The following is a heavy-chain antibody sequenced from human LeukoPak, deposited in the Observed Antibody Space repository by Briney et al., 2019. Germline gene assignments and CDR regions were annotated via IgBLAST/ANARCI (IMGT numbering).Heavy chain of an antibody. CDR2: ISSSSSTI. CDR1: GFTFSSYS. V-gene: IGHV3-48*04. Sequence: GGSLRLSCAASGFTFSSYSMNWVRQAPGKGLEWVSYISSSSSTIYYADSVKGRFTISRDNAKNPLYLQMNSLRAEDTAVYYCARDFGDLTGNDAFDIWGQGTMVAVSS. CDR3: ARDFGDLTGNDAFDI. D-gene: IGHD3-10*01. J-gene: IGHJ3*02.